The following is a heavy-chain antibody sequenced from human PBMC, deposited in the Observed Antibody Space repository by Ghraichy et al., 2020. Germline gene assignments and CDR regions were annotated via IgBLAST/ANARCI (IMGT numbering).Heavy chain of an antibody. D-gene: IGHD2-15*01. V-gene: IGHV4-4*07. CDR2: IYNRGNT. CDR1: GGSIGSFY. J-gene: IGHJ3*02. CDR3: ARYCSGGRCYGVDAFDM. Sequence: SETLSLTCTVSGGSIGSFYWSWIRQPAGKGLEWIGRIYNRGNTNYNPSLKSRDTISVDASKNQFSLKLNSVTAADTAVYYCARYCSGGRCYGVDAFDMWGQGTMVTVSS.